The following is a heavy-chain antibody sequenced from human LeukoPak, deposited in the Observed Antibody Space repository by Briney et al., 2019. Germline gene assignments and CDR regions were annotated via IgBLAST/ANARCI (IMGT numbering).Heavy chain of an antibody. J-gene: IGHJ3*02. CDR3: ARDGMPRDAFDI. CDR1: GYTFTSYG. CDR2: INPNSGGT. D-gene: IGHD2-2*01. V-gene: IGHV1-2*02. Sequence: GASVKVSCKASGYTFTSYGISWVRQAPGQGLEWMGWINPNSGGTNYAQKFQGRVTMTRDTSISTAYMELSRLRSDDTAVYYCARDGMPRDAFDIWGQGTMVTVSS.